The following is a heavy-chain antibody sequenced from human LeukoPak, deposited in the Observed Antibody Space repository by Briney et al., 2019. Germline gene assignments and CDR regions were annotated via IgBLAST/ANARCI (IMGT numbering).Heavy chain of an antibody. CDR2: ISYDGSEK. CDR3: ARGHDTAMVDY. Sequence: GGSLRLSCAASGFTFSTYAMHWARLAPGKGLEWVAVISYDGSEKYYADSVKGRFTVSRDNSKNTLYLQMNSLRAEDTAVYYCARGHDTAMVDYWGQGTLVTVSS. CDR1: GFTFSTYA. D-gene: IGHD5-18*01. V-gene: IGHV3-30*04. J-gene: IGHJ4*02.